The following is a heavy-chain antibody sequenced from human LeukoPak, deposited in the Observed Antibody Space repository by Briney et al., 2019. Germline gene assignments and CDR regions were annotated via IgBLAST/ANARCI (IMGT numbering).Heavy chain of an antibody. CDR2: ISGSGGST. CDR3: AKDENYYDSSGYYMRGAFDI. CDR1: GFTFSSYA. J-gene: IGHJ3*02. Sequence: GGSLRLSCAASGFTFSSYAMSGVRQAPGKGLEWVSAISGSGGSTYYADSVKGRFTISRDNSKNTLYLQMDSLRAEDTAVYYCAKDENYYDSSGYYMRGAFDIWGQGTMVTVSS. D-gene: IGHD3-22*01. V-gene: IGHV3-23*01.